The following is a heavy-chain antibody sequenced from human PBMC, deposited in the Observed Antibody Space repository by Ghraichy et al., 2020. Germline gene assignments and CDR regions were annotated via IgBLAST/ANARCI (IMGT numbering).Heavy chain of an antibody. J-gene: IGHJ4*02. Sequence: SGPTLVKPTETLTLTCTVSGFSLSNARMGVSWIRQPPGKALEWLAHIFSNDEKSYSTSLKSRLTISKDTSKSQVVLTMTNMDPVDTATYYCARITGTPERGLWGSYRYCTLDYWGQGTLVTVSS. CDR3: ARITGTPERGLWGSYRYCTLDY. CDR2: IFSNDEK. V-gene: IGHV2-26*01. D-gene: IGHD3-16*02. CDR1: GFSLSNARMG.